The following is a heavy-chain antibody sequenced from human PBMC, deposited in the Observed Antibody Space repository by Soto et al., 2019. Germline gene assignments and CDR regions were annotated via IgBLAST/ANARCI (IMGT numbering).Heavy chain of an antibody. V-gene: IGHV1-69*06. CDR2: IIPIFGTA. Sequence: SVKVSCKASGGTFSSYAISWVRQAPGQGLEWMGGIIPIFGTANYAQKFQGRVTITADKSTSTAYMELSSLRSEDTAVYYCARGYDFWSGYYTSRARYYYYGMDVWGQGTTVTVSS. CDR1: GGTFSSYA. CDR3: ARGYDFWSGYYTSRARYYYYGMDV. D-gene: IGHD3-3*01. J-gene: IGHJ6*02.